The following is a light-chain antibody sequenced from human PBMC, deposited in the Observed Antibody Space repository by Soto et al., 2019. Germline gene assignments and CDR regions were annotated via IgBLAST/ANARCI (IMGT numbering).Light chain of an antibody. Sequence: EIVMTQSPASLSVSPGESATLSCRASQSISSHLVWYQQKPGQAPRLVIYAASIRATGIPARFSGSGSGTEFTLTISSLQSEDFAVYYCQQYNDWHPWTFGQGTKVEIK. CDR1: QSISSH. CDR3: QQYNDWHPWT. CDR2: AAS. J-gene: IGKJ1*01. V-gene: IGKV3D-15*01.